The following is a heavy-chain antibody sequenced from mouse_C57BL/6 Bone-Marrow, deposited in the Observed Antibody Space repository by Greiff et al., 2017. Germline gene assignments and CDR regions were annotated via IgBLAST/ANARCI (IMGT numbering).Heavy chain of an antibody. CDR3: TTGDYYGSSPYYAMDY. CDR2: IDPENGDT. D-gene: IGHD1-1*01. Sequence: EAQLQQSGAELVRPGASVKLSCTASGFNIKDDYMHWVKQRPEQGLEWIGWIDPENGDTEYASKFQGKATITADTSSNTAYLQLSSLTSEDTAVYYCTTGDYYGSSPYYAMDYWGQGTSVTVSS. CDR1: GFNIKDDY. V-gene: IGHV14-4*01. J-gene: IGHJ4*01.